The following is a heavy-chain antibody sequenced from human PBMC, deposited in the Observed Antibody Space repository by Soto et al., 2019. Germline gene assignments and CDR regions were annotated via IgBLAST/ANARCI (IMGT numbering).Heavy chain of an antibody. Sequence: EVQLLESGGGLVQPGGSLRLSCAASGFTFNSYAMSWVRQAPGKGLEWVSAIRGTNGNTHYAESVKGRLTISRDNSKNTMYLQMNIQRAEDTAVDYCAKCTDDAIGTSGWCNWLAHWGHGTLVTVSS. CDR1: GFTFNSYA. CDR3: AKCTDDAIGTSGWCNWLAH. J-gene: IGHJ5*02. V-gene: IGHV3-23*01. D-gene: IGHD6-19*01. CDR2: IRGTNGNT.